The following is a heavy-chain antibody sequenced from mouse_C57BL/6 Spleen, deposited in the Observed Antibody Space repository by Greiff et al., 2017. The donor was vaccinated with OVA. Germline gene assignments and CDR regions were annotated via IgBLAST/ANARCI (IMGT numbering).Heavy chain of an antibody. V-gene: IGHV3-6*01. CDR1: GYSITSGYY. D-gene: IGHD1-1*01. J-gene: IGHJ1*03. Sequence: EVQLVESGPGLVKPSQSLSLTCSVTGYSITSGYYWNWIRQFPGNKLEWMGYISYDGSNNYNSSLKNRISITRDTSKNQFFLKLNSVTTEDTATYYCARGENYGSSPYWYFDVWGTGTTVTVSS. CDR3: ARGENYGSSPYWYFDV. CDR2: ISYDGSN.